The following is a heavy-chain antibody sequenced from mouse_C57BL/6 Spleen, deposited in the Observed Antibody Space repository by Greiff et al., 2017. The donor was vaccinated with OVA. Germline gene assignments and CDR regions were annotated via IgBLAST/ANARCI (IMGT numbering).Heavy chain of an antibody. J-gene: IGHJ3*01. Sequence: EVQLVESGGDLVKPGGSLKLSCAASGFTFSSYGMSWVRQTPDKRLEWVATISSGGSYTYYPDSVKGRFTISRDNAKNTLYLQMSSLKSEDTAMYYCARHRDDGYYAWFAYWGQGTLVTVSA. CDR3: ARHRDDGYYAWFAY. D-gene: IGHD2-3*01. CDR1: GFTFSSYG. CDR2: ISSGGSYT. V-gene: IGHV5-6*01.